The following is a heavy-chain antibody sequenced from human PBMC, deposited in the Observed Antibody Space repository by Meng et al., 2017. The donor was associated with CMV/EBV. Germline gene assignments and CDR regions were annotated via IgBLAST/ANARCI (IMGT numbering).Heavy chain of an antibody. Sequence: CTVSGDPVSNSDYYWVWIRQSPRKGLEWIGSVYFLGNTYKNPSLKSRLTISIDTSKNQFSLRLTSLTAADTAMYFCARGGESGNWFDPWGQGTLVTVSS. CDR2: VYFLGNT. CDR3: ARGGESGNWFDP. D-gene: IGHD3-3*01. V-gene: IGHV4-39*07. J-gene: IGHJ5*02. CDR1: GDPVSNSDYY.